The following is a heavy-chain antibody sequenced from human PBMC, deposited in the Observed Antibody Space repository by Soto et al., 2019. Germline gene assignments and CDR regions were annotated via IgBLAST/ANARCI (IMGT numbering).Heavy chain of an antibody. Sequence: EVRLVESGGGLVQPGGSLRLSCAASGVTVGNNYMSWVRQAPGKGLEWVSVTYSGVDTRYADSVKGRFTMSRDSTKNTVYLEMDSLRAEDTAVYFCARNVPVTDLGYWGQGSLVTVSS. CDR3: ARNVPVTDLGY. CDR1: GVTVGNNY. J-gene: IGHJ4*02. V-gene: IGHV3-66*01. D-gene: IGHD4-17*01. CDR2: TYSGVDT.